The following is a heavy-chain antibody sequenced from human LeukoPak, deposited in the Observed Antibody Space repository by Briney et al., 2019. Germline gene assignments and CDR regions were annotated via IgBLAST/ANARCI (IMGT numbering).Heavy chain of an antibody. V-gene: IGHV1-2*02. CDR3: ARDMIQGVMGY. D-gene: IGHD3-10*01. CDR2: INPKNGGT. J-gene: IGHJ4*02. Sequence: ASVTVSCKASGYSFTGYYIQWVRQAPGQGLEWMGWINPKNGGTNYAQKFQGRVTVTSDTSISTVYMELTTLKSDDTAVFYCARDMIQGVMGYWGQGTLVTVSS. CDR1: GYSFTGYY.